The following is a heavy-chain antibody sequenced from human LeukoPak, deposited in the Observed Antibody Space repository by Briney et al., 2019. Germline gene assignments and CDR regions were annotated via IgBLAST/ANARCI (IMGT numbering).Heavy chain of an antibody. CDR2: INHSGST. CDR3: VFEEYY. Sequence: PSETLSLACTVSGYSISSGYYWGWIRQPPGKGLEWIGEINHSGSTNYNPSLKSRVTISVDTSKNQFPLKLSSVTAADTAVYYCVFEEYYWGQGTLVTVSS. J-gene: IGHJ4*02. CDR1: GYSISSGYY. V-gene: IGHV4-38-2*02. D-gene: IGHD3-10*01.